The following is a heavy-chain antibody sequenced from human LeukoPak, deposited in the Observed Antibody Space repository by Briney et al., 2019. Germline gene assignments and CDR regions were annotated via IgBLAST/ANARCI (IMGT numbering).Heavy chain of an antibody. CDR1: GFTFSTYG. CDR3: AKAGYSSGWTRYYGMDV. D-gene: IGHD6-19*01. CDR2: IWYDGSNK. Sequence: GRSLRLSCEASGFTFSTYGMHWVRQAPGKGLEWVAVIWYDGSNKNYADSVKGRFTISRDNSNNTLYLQMNSLRPDDTAVYYCAKAGYSSGWTRYYGMDVWGQGTTVAVSS. V-gene: IGHV3-33*06. J-gene: IGHJ6*02.